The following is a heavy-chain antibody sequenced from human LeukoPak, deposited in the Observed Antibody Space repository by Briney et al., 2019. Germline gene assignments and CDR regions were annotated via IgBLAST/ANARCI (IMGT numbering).Heavy chain of an antibody. CDR2: IYPGDSDT. J-gene: IGHJ4*02. D-gene: IGHD6-13*01. CDR1: GYSFTSYW. V-gene: IGHV5-51*01. Sequence: GKSLKISCKGSGYSFTSYWIGWVRQMPGKGLEWMGIIYPGDSDTRYSPSFQGQVTISADKSISTAYLQWSSLKASDTAMYYCARHRLAYSSSWYYFDYWGQGTLVTVSS. CDR3: ARHRLAYSSSWYYFDY.